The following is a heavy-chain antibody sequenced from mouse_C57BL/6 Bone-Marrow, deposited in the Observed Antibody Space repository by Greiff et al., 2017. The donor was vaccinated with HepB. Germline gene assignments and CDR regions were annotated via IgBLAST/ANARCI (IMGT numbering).Heavy chain of an antibody. CDR3: TPLYYYGSSRYFDV. D-gene: IGHD1-1*01. CDR1: GFNIKDDY. CDR2: IDPENGDT. Sequence: EVQLQQSGAELVRPGASVKLSCTASGFNIKDDYMHWVKQRPEQGLEWIGWIDPENGDTEYASKFQGKATITADTSSNTAYLQLSSLTSEDTAVYYCTPLYYYGSSRYFDVWGTGTTVTVSS. V-gene: IGHV14-4*01. J-gene: IGHJ1*03.